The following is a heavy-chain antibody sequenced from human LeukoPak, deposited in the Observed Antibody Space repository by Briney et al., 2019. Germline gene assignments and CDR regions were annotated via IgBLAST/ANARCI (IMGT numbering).Heavy chain of an antibody. CDR1: GGSIRTYY. D-gene: IGHD3-10*01. CDR2: GYYSGST. CDR3: ARHLTWYFDL. V-gene: IGHV4-39*01. J-gene: IGHJ2*01. Sequence: SETLSLTCTVSGGSIRTYYWGWIRQPLGKGLEWIGSGYYSGSTYYNPSLKSRVTISVDTSKNQFSLKLSSVTAADTAVYYCARHLTWYFDLWGRGTLVTVSS.